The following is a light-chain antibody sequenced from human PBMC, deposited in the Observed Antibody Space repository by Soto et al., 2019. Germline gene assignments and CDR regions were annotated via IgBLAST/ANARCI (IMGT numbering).Light chain of an antibody. Sequence: DIQLTQSPSFLSASVGDRVAITCRASQGISQYVAWYQQKPGSAPKLLIYTASILQNGVPSRFSGTGSATEFTLTISSLQPEDFATYYCQQVNSYPLTFGVGTKLEIK. CDR3: QQVNSYPLT. CDR2: TAS. V-gene: IGKV1-9*01. J-gene: IGKJ4*01. CDR1: QGISQY.